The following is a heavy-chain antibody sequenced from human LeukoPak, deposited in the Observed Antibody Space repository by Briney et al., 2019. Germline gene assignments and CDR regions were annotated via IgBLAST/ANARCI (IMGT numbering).Heavy chain of an antibody. CDR2: IKQDGSEI. Sequence: GGSLRLSCAASGFNINTYWMSWVRQAPGTGLEWVANIKQDGSEIYYVKSVEDRFTISRDNAKNSLYLQMSGLRAEDTAVYYCARVKRYNYAHGTDYWGQGTLVTVSS. CDR3: ARVKRYNYAHGTDY. D-gene: IGHD5-18*01. CDR1: GFNINTYW. V-gene: IGHV3-7*04. J-gene: IGHJ4*02.